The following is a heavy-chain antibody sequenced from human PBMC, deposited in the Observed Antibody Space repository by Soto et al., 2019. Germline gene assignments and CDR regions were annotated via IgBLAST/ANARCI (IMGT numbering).Heavy chain of an antibody. Sequence: GGSLRLSCAASGFIFGDFYMTWIRQAPGKGLEWVSEISTSSSYTNYADSVKGRFTVSRENANNTLYLEMNSLRAEDTAVYFCARDRDTYGHGFFDSWGQGALVTV. CDR1: GFIFGDFY. CDR2: ISTSSSYT. V-gene: IGHV3-11*05. D-gene: IGHD5-18*01. CDR3: ARDRDTYGHGFFDS. J-gene: IGHJ4*02.